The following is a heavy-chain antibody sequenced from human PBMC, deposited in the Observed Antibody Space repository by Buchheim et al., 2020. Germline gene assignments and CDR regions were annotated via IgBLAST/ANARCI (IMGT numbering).Heavy chain of an antibody. Sequence: QVQLQQWGAGLLKPSETLSLTCAVYGGSFSGYYWSWIRQPPGKGLEWIGEINHSGSTNYNPSLKSRVTISVDTSKNQFSLKLSSVTAADTAVYYCARVAVGATSYYYMDVWGKGTT. CDR1: GGSFSGYY. V-gene: IGHV4-34*01. J-gene: IGHJ6*03. D-gene: IGHD1-26*01. CDR2: INHSGST. CDR3: ARVAVGATSYYYMDV.